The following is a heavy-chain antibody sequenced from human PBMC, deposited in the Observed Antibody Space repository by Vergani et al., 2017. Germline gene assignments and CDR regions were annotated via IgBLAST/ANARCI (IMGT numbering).Heavy chain of an antibody. CDR1: GFTFSSYW. CDR2: IKQDGSEK. CDR3: ASGTSCSSTSCYRFGYYYYYYMDV. V-gene: IGHV3-7*01. Sequence: EVQLVESGGGLVQPGGSLRLSCAASGFTFSSYWMSWVRQAPGKGLEWVANIKQDGSEKYYVDSVKGRFTISRDNAKNSLYLQMNSLRAEDTAVYYCASGTSCSSTSCYRFGYYYYYYMDVWGKGTTVTVSS. J-gene: IGHJ6*03. D-gene: IGHD2-2*01.